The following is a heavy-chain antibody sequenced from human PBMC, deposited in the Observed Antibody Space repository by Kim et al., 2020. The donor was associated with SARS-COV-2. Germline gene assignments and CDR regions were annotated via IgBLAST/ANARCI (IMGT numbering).Heavy chain of an antibody. J-gene: IGHJ4*02. D-gene: IGHD5-18*01. V-gene: IGHV4-39*07. CDR3: ARPRSAAMVTQFDY. Sequence: NPSLKSRVTISVDTSKNQFSLKLSSVTAADTAVYYCARPRSAAMVTQFDYWGQGTLVTVSS.